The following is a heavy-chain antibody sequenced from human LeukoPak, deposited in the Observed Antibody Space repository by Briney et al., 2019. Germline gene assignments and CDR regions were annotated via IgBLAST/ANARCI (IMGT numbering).Heavy chain of an antibody. CDR1: GGPISSYY. D-gene: IGHD3-3*01. CDR3: ARDMGLYYDFWSGYFDY. J-gene: IGHJ4*02. Sequence: SETLSLTCTVSGGPISSYYWSWIRQPPGKGLEWIGYIYYSGSTNYNPSLKSRVTISVDTSKNQFSLKLSSVTAADTAVYYCARDMGLYYDFWSGYFDYWGQGTLVTVSS. CDR2: IYYSGST. V-gene: IGHV4-59*01.